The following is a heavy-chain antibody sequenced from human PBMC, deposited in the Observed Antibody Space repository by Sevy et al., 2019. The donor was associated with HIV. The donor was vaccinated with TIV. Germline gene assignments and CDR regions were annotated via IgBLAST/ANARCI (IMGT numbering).Heavy chain of an antibody. CDR2: ISGSSGTT. CDR1: GLTFSNYV. Sequence: GGSLRLSCAASGLTFSNYVMSWVRQAPGMGLEWLSVISGSSGTTYAAESVKGRFTISRDNSKNTLYLHMSSLGAEDTAVYYCARNLSPRGAFDIWGQGTRVTVSS. V-gene: IGHV3-23*01. CDR3: ARNLSPRGAFDI. J-gene: IGHJ3*02.